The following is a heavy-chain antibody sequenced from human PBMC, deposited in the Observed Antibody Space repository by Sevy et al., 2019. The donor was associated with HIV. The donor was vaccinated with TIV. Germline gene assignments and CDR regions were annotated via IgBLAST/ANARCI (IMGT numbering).Heavy chain of an antibody. V-gene: IGHV3-23*01. Sequence: GGSLRLSCAASGFTFSGYAMSWVRQAPGKGLEWVSAISGSGGSTYYADSVKGRFTISRDNSKNTLYLQMNSLRAEDTAVYYCAKGLAMIVVVELVDYWGQRTLVTVSS. J-gene: IGHJ4*02. D-gene: IGHD3-22*01. CDR3: AKGLAMIVVVELVDY. CDR1: GFTFSGYA. CDR2: ISGSGGST.